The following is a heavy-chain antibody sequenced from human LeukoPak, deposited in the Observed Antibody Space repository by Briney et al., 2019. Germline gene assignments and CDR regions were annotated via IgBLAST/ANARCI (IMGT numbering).Heavy chain of an antibody. CDR1: GFTFNTYP. Sequence: GGSLRLSCAAPGFTFNTYPIHWVRQAPGKGPEWVTVISSDSKNEYYADSVKGRFTISRDNSKNTLYLQMNSLRPEDTAVYYCARGGSGWYFDNWGQGPLVTVSS. CDR3: ARGGSGWYFDN. D-gene: IGHD6-19*01. CDR2: ISSDSKNE. J-gene: IGHJ4*02. V-gene: IGHV3-30*04.